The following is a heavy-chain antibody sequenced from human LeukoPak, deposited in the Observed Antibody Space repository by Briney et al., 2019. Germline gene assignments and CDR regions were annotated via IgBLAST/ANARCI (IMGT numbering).Heavy chain of an antibody. CDR1: GYTFTSYG. J-gene: IGHJ4*02. CDR3: AKSRGIYDNSGWRTFDY. D-gene: IGHD6-19*01. V-gene: IGHV1-18*01. Sequence: ASVKVSCKASGYTFTSYGISWVRQAPGQGLEWMGWISAYNGNTNYAQKLQGRVTMTTDTSTSTAYMELRSLRSDDTAVYYCAKSRGIYDNSGWRTFDYWGQGTLVTVSS. CDR2: ISAYNGNT.